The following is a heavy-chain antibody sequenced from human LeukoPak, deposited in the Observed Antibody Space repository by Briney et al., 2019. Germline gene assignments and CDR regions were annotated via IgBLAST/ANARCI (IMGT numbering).Heavy chain of an antibody. D-gene: IGHD3-3*01. Sequence: SETLSLTCTVSAGSISSGSYYWGWIRQPPGKGLEWIGSIYYSGSTYYNPSLMSRVTISVDTSKNHFSLKLSSVTAADTAVYYCARDSYDFWSGYDYNYFDYWGQGTLVTVSS. V-gene: IGHV4-39*02. J-gene: IGHJ4*02. CDR1: AGSISSGSYY. CDR2: IYYSGST. CDR3: ARDSYDFWSGYDYNYFDY.